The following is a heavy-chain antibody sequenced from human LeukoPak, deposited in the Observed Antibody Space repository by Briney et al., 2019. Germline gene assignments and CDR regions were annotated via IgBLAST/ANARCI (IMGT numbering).Heavy chain of an antibody. J-gene: IGHJ4*02. CDR3: ATKRGYSYGSPH. CDR2: IIPILGTA. D-gene: IGHD5-18*01. Sequence: SVKVSCKASGGTFSSYAISWVRQAPGQGLEWMGGIIPILGTANYAQKFQGRVTITADESPSTAYMELSSLRSEDTAVYYCATKRGYSYGSPHWGQGTLVTVSS. CDR1: GGTFSSYA. V-gene: IGHV1-69*13.